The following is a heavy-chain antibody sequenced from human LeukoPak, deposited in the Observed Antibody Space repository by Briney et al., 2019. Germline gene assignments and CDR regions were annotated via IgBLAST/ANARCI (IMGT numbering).Heavy chain of an antibody. V-gene: IGHV3-74*01. CDR1: GFTFSSYW. CDR3: ARDGSSWSNWLDP. CDR2: INSGGSST. Sequence: GGSLRLSCAASGFTFSSYWMHWVRQAPGKGLVWVSRINSGGSSTSYADSVKGRFTISRDNAKNTLYLQMDSLRAEDTAVYYCARDGSSWSNWLDPWGQGTLVTVSS. J-gene: IGHJ5*02. D-gene: IGHD6-13*01.